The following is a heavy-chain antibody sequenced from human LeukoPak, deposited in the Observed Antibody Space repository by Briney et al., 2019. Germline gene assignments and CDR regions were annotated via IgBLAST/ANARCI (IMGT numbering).Heavy chain of an antibody. Sequence: PGGSLRLSCAASGFTFSSYSMNWVRQAPGKGREWVSSISSSSYIYYADSVKGRFTISRDNAKNSLYLQMNSLRAEDTAVYYCARAHIAVAGGYYFDYWGQGTLVTVSS. CDR3: ARAHIAVAGGYYFDY. J-gene: IGHJ4*02. CDR2: ISSSSYI. CDR1: GFTFSSYS. V-gene: IGHV3-21*01. D-gene: IGHD6-19*01.